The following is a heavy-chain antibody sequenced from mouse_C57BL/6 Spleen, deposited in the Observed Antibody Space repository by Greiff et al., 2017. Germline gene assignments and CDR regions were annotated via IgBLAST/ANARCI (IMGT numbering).Heavy chain of an antibody. CDR3: TRRGDIGVPGRFDD. Sequence: QVQLQQSGAELVRPGASVTLSCKASGYTFTDYEMHWVKQTPVHGLEWIGAIDPETGGTAYNQKFKGKAILTADKSSSTAYMELRSLTSEDSAVYYCTRRGDIGVPGRFDDWGQGTTLTVSS. CDR1: GYTFTDYE. V-gene: IGHV1-15*01. CDR2: IDPETGGT. J-gene: IGHJ2*01.